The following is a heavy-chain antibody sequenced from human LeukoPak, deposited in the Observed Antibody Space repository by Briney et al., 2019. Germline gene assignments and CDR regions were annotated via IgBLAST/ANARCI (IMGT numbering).Heavy chain of an antibody. V-gene: IGHV3-48*03. CDR2: ISSGGSTK. CDR1: GITFSSYE. CDR3: ARARGSDYNYYYMDV. Sequence: GGSLRLSCVAAGITFSSYEMNWVRQAPGKGLERVSHISSGGSTKYYVDSVKGRFTISRDNAKNSLSLQMNSLRADDTAIYYCARARGSDYNYYYMDVWGKGTTVTVSS. J-gene: IGHJ6*03.